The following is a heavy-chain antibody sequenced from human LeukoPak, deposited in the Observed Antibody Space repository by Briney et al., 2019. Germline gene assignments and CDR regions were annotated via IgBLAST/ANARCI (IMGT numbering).Heavy chain of an antibody. CDR1: GYTFTTYY. D-gene: IGHD3-16*01. Sequence: GASVKVSCKASGYTFTTYYMHWVRQAPGQGLEWMGIINPSGGSTNYAQKFQGRVTMTRDMSTSTVYMELSSLRSEDTAVYYCARRGNYYYYMDVWGKGTPVTVSS. J-gene: IGHJ6*03. V-gene: IGHV1-46*01. CDR3: ARRGNYYYYMDV. CDR2: INPSGGST.